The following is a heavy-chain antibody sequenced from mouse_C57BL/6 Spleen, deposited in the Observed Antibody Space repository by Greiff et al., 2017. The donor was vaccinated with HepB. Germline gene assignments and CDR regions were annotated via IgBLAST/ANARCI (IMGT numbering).Heavy chain of an antibody. CDR2: ISYDGSN. CDR3: ARGDYYGSSYFDY. J-gene: IGHJ2*01. CDR1: GYSITSGYY. V-gene: IGHV3-6*01. Sequence: EVQLQESGPGLVKPSQSLSLTCSVTGYSITSGYYWNWIRQFPGNKLEWMGYISYDGSNNYNPSLKNRISITRDTSKNQFFLKLNSVTTEDTATYYCARGDYYGSSYFDYGGQGTTLTVSS. D-gene: IGHD1-1*01.